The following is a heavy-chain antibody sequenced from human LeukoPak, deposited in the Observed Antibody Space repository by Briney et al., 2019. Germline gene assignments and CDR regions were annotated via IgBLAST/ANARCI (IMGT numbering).Heavy chain of an antibody. CDR2: IYTSGSP. V-gene: IGHV4-4*07. Sequence: SETLSLTCTVSGGSISSYDWSWIRQPAGKGLEWIGRIYTSGSPNYNPSLKSRVTMSVDTSKKQFSLKLSSVTAADTAVYYCARGRYSSSRALRYFDLWGRGTLVTVSS. CDR3: ARGRYSSSRALRYFDL. J-gene: IGHJ2*01. D-gene: IGHD6-13*01. CDR1: GGSISSYD.